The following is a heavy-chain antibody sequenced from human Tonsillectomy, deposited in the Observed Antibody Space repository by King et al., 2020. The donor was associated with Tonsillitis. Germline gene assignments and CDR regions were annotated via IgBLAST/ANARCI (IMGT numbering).Heavy chain of an antibody. CDR1: GYTFTGHY. V-gene: IGHV1-2*02. Sequence: QLVQSGAEVKKPGASVKVSCKASGYTFTGHYMHLVRQAPGQGLEWMGWINPNSGGTNYAQKFQGGVTMTRETSISTAYMELSRLRSDDTAVYYCARSSCSSTSCYTGDAFDIWGQGTMVTVSS. CDR3: ARSSCSSTSCYTGDAFDI. D-gene: IGHD2-2*02. J-gene: IGHJ3*02. CDR2: INPNSGGT.